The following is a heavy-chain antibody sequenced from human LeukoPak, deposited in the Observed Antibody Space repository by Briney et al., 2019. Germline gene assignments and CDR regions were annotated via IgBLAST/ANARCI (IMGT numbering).Heavy chain of an antibody. CDR1: GFTFTNYG. V-gene: IGHV3-21*01. CDR2: ISSSSTYI. J-gene: IGHJ4*02. D-gene: IGHD5-18*01. Sequence: GGSLRLSCSASGFTFTNYGMNWVRHAPGKGLEWVSSISSSSTYIYYADSVKGRFTISRDNAKNSLYLQMNSLRAEDTAVYYCARVYSYNFDYWGQGTLVTVSS. CDR3: ARVYSYNFDY.